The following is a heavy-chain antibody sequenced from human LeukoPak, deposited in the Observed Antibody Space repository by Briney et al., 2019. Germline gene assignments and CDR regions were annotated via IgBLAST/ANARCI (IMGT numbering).Heavy chain of an antibody. V-gene: IGHV3-43*02. J-gene: IGHJ4*02. CDR3: AKTRRSGTEYGDFDH. CDR2: IHRDGRTA. D-gene: IGHD1-26*01. Sequence: GGSLRLSCAASGFAFNDYYMHWVRQAPGKGLEWVSLIHRDGRTAYYADSVKGRFAISRDNSRRSLYLQINSLRNEDTALYHCAKTRRSGTEYGDFDHWGQGTLVTVSS. CDR1: GFAFNDYY.